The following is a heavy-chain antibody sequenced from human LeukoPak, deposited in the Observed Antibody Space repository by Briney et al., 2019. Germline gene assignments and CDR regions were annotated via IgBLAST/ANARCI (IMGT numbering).Heavy chain of an antibody. CDR3: ARSLRYCSGGSCYVNWFDP. D-gene: IGHD2-15*01. Sequence: SETLSLTCAVYGGSFSGYYWSWIRQPPGKGLEWIGEINHSGSTNYNPSLKSRVTISVDRSKNQFSLKLSSVTAADTAVYYCARSLRYCSGGSCYVNWFDPWGQGTLVTVSS. V-gene: IGHV4-34*01. CDR1: GGSFSGYY. CDR2: INHSGST. J-gene: IGHJ5*02.